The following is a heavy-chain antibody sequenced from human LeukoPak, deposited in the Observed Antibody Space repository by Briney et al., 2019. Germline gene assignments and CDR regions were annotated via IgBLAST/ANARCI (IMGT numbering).Heavy chain of an antibody. J-gene: IGHJ1*01. Sequence: SETLSLTCAVYGGSFSGYYWSWIRQPPGKGLEWIGEINHSGSTNYNPSLKSRVTISVDTSKNQFSLKLSSVTAADTAVYYCARDRQYYYGSGSYYTLYFQHWGQGTLVTVSS. CDR1: GGSFSGYY. V-gene: IGHV4-34*01. D-gene: IGHD3-10*01. CDR2: INHSGST. CDR3: ARDRQYYYGSGSYYTLYFQH.